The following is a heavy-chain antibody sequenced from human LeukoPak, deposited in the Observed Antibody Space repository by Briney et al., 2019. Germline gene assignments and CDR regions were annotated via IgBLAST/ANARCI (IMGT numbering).Heavy chain of an antibody. J-gene: IGHJ4*02. CDR2: INGDGTST. Sequence: GGSLRLSCAASGFTFRRYWMHWFRQAPGKGLVWFSRINGDGTSTNYADSVKDRFTISRDNAKNTLYLQLNSLRAEDTGVYYCASRGMGYCRSSNCPGHYWGQGTLVTVSS. D-gene: IGHD2-2*01. CDR3: ASRGMGYCRSSNCPGHY. CDR1: GFTFRRYW. V-gene: IGHV3-74*01.